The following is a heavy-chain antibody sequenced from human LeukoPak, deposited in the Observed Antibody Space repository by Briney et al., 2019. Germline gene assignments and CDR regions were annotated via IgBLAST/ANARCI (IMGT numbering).Heavy chain of an antibody. J-gene: IGHJ4*02. D-gene: IGHD1-26*01. Sequence: GGSLRLSCAASGLTISTYGMHWVRQAPGKGLEWVAFIRYDGSNKYYADSVKGRFTISRDNSKNTLYLQMNSLRAEDTAVYYCAKDGVGMGAYYFDYWGQGTLVTVSS. V-gene: IGHV3-30*02. CDR1: GLTISTYG. CDR3: AKDGVGMGAYYFDY. CDR2: IRYDGSNK.